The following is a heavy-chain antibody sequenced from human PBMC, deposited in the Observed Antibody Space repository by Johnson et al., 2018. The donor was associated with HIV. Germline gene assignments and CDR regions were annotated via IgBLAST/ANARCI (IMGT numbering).Heavy chain of an antibody. Sequence: QVLLVESGGGLVKPGGSLRLSCAASGFSFSDYYMSWIRQAPGKGLEWVSYISSSGSTIYYADSAAPVKGRFTISRDDSKSMVYLQMNSLKTEDTAVYYCTTKIPHYYDSSGYYYNVFDLWGQGTMVTVSS. CDR2: ISSSGSTI. D-gene: IGHD3-22*01. J-gene: IGHJ3*01. CDR3: TTKIPHYYDSSGYYYNVFDL. CDR1: GFSFSDYY. V-gene: IGHV3-11*01.